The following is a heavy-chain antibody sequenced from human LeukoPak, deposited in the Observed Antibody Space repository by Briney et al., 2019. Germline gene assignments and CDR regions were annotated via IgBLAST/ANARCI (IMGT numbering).Heavy chain of an antibody. J-gene: IGHJ4*02. Sequence: SQTLSLTCAISGDSVTSNNATWNWIRQSPSRGLEWLGRTYYRSKWYSDYALSVKSRLSINPDTSKNQFSLRLRPVTPEDTAMYYCARDFDYWGQGTLVTVSS. CDR3: ARDFDY. V-gene: IGHV6-1*01. CDR1: GDSVTSNNAT. CDR2: TYYRSKWYS.